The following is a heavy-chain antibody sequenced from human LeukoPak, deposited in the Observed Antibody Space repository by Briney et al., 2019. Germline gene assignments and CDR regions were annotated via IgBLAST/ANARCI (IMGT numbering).Heavy chain of an antibody. J-gene: IGHJ5*02. CDR1: GYTFTGYY. V-gene: IGHV1-2*02. CDR2: INPNSGGT. Sequence: GASVKVSCKASGYTFTGYYMHWVRQAPGQGLEWMGWINPNSGGTNYAQKFQGRVTMTRDTSISTAYMELSRLRSDDTAVYYCAREGRRAANTLRGWFDPWGQGTLVTVSS. D-gene: IGHD6-13*01. CDR3: AREGRRAANTLRGWFDP.